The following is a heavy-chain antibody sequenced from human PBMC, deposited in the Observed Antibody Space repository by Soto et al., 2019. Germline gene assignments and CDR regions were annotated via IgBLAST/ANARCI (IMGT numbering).Heavy chain of an antibody. CDR1: GYTFSSYD. Sequence: QVQLVQSGAEVKKPGASVKVSCKASGYTFSSYDINWVRQATGQGLEWVGWLNPNSGDTGYAQEFQGRVTLTRNTSINTAYIELSSLTSDDTAVYYCATSGGGWYLYWGQGTLVTVSS. D-gene: IGHD6-19*01. CDR3: ATSGGGWYLY. J-gene: IGHJ4*02. CDR2: LNPNSGDT. V-gene: IGHV1-8*01.